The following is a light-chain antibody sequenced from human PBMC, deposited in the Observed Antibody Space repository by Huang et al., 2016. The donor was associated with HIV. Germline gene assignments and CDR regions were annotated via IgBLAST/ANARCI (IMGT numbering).Light chain of an antibody. V-gene: IGKV3-15*01. Sequence: EIVMTQSPATMSVSPGGRATLSCRASQSVRSNVAWDQHKPGQAPRLLIYGASTRATGIPARFSGSGSETEFTLTISSLQSEDFALYYCQQYNNWPRTFGQGTKVEIK. CDR1: QSVRSN. CDR2: GAS. CDR3: QQYNNWPRT. J-gene: IGKJ1*01.